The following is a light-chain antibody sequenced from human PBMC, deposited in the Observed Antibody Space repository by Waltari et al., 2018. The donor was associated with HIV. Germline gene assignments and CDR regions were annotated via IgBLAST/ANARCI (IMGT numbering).Light chain of an antibody. V-gene: IGKV3-20*01. CDR2: GVS. J-gene: IGKJ3*01. Sequence: ENVLTQSPGTLSLSPGERATLSCRASQSVSSSYLAWYQQKPGQAPRLLIYGVSSRATGIPDRFSGSGSGTDFTLTISRLEPEDFAVYYCQQYGSSRGFTFGPGTKVDIK. CDR3: QQYGSSRGFT. CDR1: QSVSSSY.